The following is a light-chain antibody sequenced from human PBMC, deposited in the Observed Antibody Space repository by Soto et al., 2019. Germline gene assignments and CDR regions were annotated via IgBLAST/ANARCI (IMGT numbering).Light chain of an antibody. CDR2: EVN. CDR3: SSFTGSSTQV. Sequence: QSAVTQPASVSGSPGQSITISCTGTSSDVGGYNYVSWYQQHPGRAPKLMIYEVNNRPSGVSNRFSGSKSGNTASLTISGLQAEDEADYYCSSFTGSSTQVLGGGTKLTVL. V-gene: IGLV2-14*01. CDR1: SSDVGGYNY. J-gene: IGLJ3*02.